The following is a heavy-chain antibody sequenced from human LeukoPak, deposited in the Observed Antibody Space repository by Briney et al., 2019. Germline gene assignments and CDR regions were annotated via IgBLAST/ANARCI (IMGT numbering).Heavy chain of an antibody. CDR2: ISSSSSYI. V-gene: IGHV3-21*01. CDR1: GFTFSSYS. D-gene: IGHD2-2*01. CDR3: ARGTCSSTSCFLFDY. Sequence: GGSLRLSCAASGFTFSSYSVNWVRQAPGKGLEWVSSISSSSSYIYYADSVKGRFTISRDNAKNSLYLQMNSLRAEDTAVYYCARGTCSSTSCFLFDYWGQGTLVTVSS. J-gene: IGHJ4*02.